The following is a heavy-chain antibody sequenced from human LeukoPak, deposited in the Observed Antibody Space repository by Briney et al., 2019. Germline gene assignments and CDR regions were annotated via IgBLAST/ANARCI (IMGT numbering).Heavy chain of an antibody. D-gene: IGHD3-3*01. CDR2: IKQDGSEK. V-gene: IGHV3-7*01. CDR3: ARADYDFWSDYPNDAFDI. Sequence: PGGSLRLSCAASGFTFSSYWISWVRQAPGKGLEWVANIKQDGSEKYYVDSVKGRFTISRDNTKDSVYLQTNSLRAEDTALYYCARADYDFWSDYPNDAFDIWGQGTMVTVSS. J-gene: IGHJ3*02. CDR1: GFTFSSYW.